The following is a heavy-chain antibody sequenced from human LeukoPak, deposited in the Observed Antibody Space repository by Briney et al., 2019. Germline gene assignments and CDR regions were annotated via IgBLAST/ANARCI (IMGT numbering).Heavy chain of an antibody. CDR1: GGSISSSSYY. CDR3: AVFVGIAAPYYFDY. V-gene: IGHV4-39*01. J-gene: IGHJ4*02. D-gene: IGHD6-6*01. Sequence: PSETLSLTCTVSGGSISSSSYYWGWIRQPPGKGLEWIGSIYYSGSTYYNPSLKSRVTISVDTSKNQFSLKLSSVTAADTAVYYCAVFVGIAAPYYFDYWGQGTLVTVSS. CDR2: IYYSGST.